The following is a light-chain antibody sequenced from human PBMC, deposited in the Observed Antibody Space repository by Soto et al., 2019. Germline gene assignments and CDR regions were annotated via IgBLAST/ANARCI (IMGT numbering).Light chain of an antibody. J-gene: IGKJ1*01. V-gene: IGKV3-20*01. Sequence: EIVLTQSPGTLSLSPGERATLSCRASQSVSSTYLAWYQQKPGQAPRLLIYAASSRATSIPDRFSGSDSGTDFTLTISRLEPEDFAVYYCQHYGSSPRTFGQGTKVEIK. CDR3: QHYGSSPRT. CDR2: AAS. CDR1: QSVSSTY.